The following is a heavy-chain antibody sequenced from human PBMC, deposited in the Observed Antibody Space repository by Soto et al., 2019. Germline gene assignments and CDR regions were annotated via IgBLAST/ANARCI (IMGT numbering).Heavy chain of an antibody. V-gene: IGHV4-4*02. CDR1: GGSIPASVW. D-gene: IGHD1-1*01. CDR3: ARKAWTRLDY. J-gene: IGHJ4*02. Sequence: QLRLQESGPGLVKPSETLSLTCSISGGSIPASVWWTWVRLTPEKGLQWIGEVFHTGSVNYNPSLHSRLTISVDKSMGQFSLRLTSVTAADTAVYYCARKAWTRLDYWGQGALVTGSS. CDR2: VFHTGSV.